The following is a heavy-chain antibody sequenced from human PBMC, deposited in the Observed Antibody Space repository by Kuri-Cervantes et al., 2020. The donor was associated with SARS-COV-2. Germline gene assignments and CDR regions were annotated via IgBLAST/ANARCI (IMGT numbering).Heavy chain of an antibody. CDR2: IKQDGSEK. CDR3: ARGRGYSGYGGLDHYHYYGMDV. V-gene: IGHV3-7*03. D-gene: IGHD5-12*01. J-gene: IGHJ6*02. CDR1: GFTFSSYW. Sequence: GESLKISCAASGFTFSSYWMSWVRQAPGKGLEWVANIKQDGSEKYYVDSVKGRFTISRDNAKNSLYLQMNSLRAEDTAVYYCARGRGYSGYGGLDHYHYYGMDVWGQGTTVTVSS.